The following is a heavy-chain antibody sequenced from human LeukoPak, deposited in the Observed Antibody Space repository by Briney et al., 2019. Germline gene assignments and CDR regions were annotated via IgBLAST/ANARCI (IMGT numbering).Heavy chain of an antibody. CDR1: GGSISSYY. Sequence: SETLSLTCTVSGGSISSYYWSWIRHPARKGLEWIGRIYTSGSTNYNRSLKSRVIMSVDTSKNQFSLKLSSVTAADTAVYYCARESQGMVRGLIIPWAFDILRQGTMVTVSS. CDR2: IYTSGST. D-gene: IGHD3-10*01. J-gene: IGHJ3*02. V-gene: IGHV4-4*07. CDR3: ARESQGMVRGLIIPWAFDI.